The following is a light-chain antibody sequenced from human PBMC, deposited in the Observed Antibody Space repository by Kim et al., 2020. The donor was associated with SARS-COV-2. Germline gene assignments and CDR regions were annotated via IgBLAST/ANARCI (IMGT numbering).Light chain of an antibody. CDR2: YDS. J-gene: IGLJ7*01. CDR1: NIGSKS. V-gene: IGLV3-21*04. Sequence: VSVDPGKTAMITGGGNNIGSKSVHWYQQKPGQAPVLVIYYDSDRPSGIPERFSGSNSGNTATLTISRVEAGDEADYYCQVWDSSRVFGGGTQLTVL. CDR3: QVWDSSRV.